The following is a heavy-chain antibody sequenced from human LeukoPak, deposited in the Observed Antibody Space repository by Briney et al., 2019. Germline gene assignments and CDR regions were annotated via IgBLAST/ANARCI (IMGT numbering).Heavy chain of an antibody. D-gene: IGHD3-22*01. CDR2: FDPEDGET. CDR1: GYTFTGYY. CDR3: ARGYYYDSSGRGGFDP. Sequence: ASVKVSCKASGYTFTGYYMHWVRQAPGKGLEWMGGFDPEDGETIYAQKFQGRVTMTEDTSTDTAYMELSSLRSEDTAVYYCARGYYYDSSGRGGFDPWGQGTLVTVFS. J-gene: IGHJ5*02. V-gene: IGHV1-24*01.